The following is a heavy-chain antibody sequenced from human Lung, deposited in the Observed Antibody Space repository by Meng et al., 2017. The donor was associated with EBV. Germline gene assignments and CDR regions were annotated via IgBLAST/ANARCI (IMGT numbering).Heavy chain of an antibody. J-gene: IGHJ5*02. D-gene: IGHD1-26*01. CDR3: ARDLSGRFDP. Sequence: QVQLVESGGVLVKPGGSLRLSCAASGFTFSGYGMFWVRQAPGKGPEWVAILPSDGGNTYYSDSVKGRFTISRDNSKKTLYLQMNSLRAEDTAVYYCARDLSGRFDPWGQGTLVTVSS. CDR2: LPSDGGNT. V-gene: IGHV3-30*03. CDR1: GFTFSGYG.